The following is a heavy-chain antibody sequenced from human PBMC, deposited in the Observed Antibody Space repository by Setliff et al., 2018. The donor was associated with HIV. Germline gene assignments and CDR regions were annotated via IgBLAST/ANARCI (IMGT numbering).Heavy chain of an antibody. CDR2: IYTSGST. D-gene: IGHD2-2*02. CDR1: GGSISAYY. J-gene: IGHJ4*02. CDR3: ARQERYCTSADCYRYFNY. Sequence: SETLSLTCTVSGGSISAYYWTWIRQPPGKGLEWIGYIYTSGSTSYNPSLKSRLTISLDTSKNQFSLKLSSVTAADTAVYYCARQERYCTSADCYRYFNYWGQGTLVTVSS. V-gene: IGHV4-4*09.